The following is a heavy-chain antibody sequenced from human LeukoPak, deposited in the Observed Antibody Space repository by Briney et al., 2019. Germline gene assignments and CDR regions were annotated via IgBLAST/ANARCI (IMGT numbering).Heavy chain of an antibody. CDR1: GFTLSNYW. Sequence: GGSLRLSCAASGFTLSNYWMHWVRQVPGKGLVWVTRISSDGTSTSYADSVKGRFTVSRDNAKNTLYLQMNSLRAEDTAVYYCVRAPSGGWDGWFDPWGQGTLVTVS. J-gene: IGHJ5*02. V-gene: IGHV3-74*01. D-gene: IGHD2-15*01. CDR2: ISSDGTST. CDR3: VRAPSGGWDGWFDP.